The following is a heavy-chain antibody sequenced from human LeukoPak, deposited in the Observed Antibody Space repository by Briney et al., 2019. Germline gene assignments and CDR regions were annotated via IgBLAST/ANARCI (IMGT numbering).Heavy chain of an antibody. CDR1: GFTFSNYA. Sequence: PGGSLRLSCAASGFTFSNYAMHWVRQAPGKGLEWVAVIWYDGSPKYYPDSVKGRFTISRDNSKNTLYVQVNSLGTEDTAAYYCAKGSYYDSSGSFYFDYWGQGTLVTVSS. CDR3: AKGSYYDSSGSFYFDY. CDR2: IWYDGSPK. V-gene: IGHV3-33*06. D-gene: IGHD3-22*01. J-gene: IGHJ4*02.